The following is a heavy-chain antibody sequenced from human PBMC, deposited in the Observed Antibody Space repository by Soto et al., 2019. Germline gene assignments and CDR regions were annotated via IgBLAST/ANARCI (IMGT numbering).Heavy chain of an antibody. CDR2: IFSNDEK. CDR1: GFSLSNSRMG. CDR3: ALIIEQQLVLVDY. J-gene: IGHJ4*01. Sequence: QVTLKESGPVLVKPTETLTLTCTASGFSLSNSRMGGSWILQPPVKALEWLAHIFSNDEKSFSPALKSRLTISNDTTTSQVVRTMTNMDSVDTATYYCALIIEQQLVLVDYWGHGTLVNVSS. V-gene: IGHV2-26*01. D-gene: IGHD6-13*01.